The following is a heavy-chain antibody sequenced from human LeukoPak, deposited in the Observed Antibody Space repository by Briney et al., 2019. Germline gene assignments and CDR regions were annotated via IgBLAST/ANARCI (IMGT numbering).Heavy chain of an antibody. J-gene: IGHJ4*02. CDR1: GGSISSYY. Sequence: KASETLSLTCTVSGGSISSYYWRWIRQPPGKGLEWSGYIYYSGSTNYNPSLKSRVTISVDTSKNQFSLKLSSVTAADTAVYYCASGITIFGVVTHFDYWGQGTLVTVSS. V-gene: IGHV4-59*01. CDR3: ASGITIFGVVTHFDY. D-gene: IGHD3-3*01. CDR2: IYYSGST.